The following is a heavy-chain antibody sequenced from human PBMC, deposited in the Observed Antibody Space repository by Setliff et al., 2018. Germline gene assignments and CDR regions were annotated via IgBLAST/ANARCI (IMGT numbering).Heavy chain of an antibody. CDR3: AKLGGGRSMWGGGGVDY. J-gene: IGHJ4*02. CDR1: GFTFSSYA. Sequence: PGGSLRLSCAVSGFTFSSYAMSWVRQSPGKGPEWVSSISGSGGSTYYVDSVKGRFTISRDNSKNTLYLQMNSLRGEDTAVYNCAKLGGGRSMWGGGGVDYWGQGTLVTVSS. V-gene: IGHV3-23*01. CDR2: ISGSGGST. D-gene: IGHD3-16*01.